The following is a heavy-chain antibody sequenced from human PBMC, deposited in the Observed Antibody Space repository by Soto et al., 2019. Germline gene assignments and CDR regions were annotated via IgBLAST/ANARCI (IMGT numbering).Heavy chain of an antibody. D-gene: IGHD6-13*01. CDR1: GFTFSSYA. J-gene: IGHJ6*03. CDR2: ISGSGGST. CDR3: AKWCQIAAYYYYYMDV. Sequence: PGGSLRLSCAASGFTFSSYAMSWVRQAPGKGLEWVSAISGSGGSTYYADSVKGRLTISRDNSKNTLYLQMNSLRAEDTAVYYCAKWCQIAAYYYYYMDVWGKGTTVTVSS. V-gene: IGHV3-23*01.